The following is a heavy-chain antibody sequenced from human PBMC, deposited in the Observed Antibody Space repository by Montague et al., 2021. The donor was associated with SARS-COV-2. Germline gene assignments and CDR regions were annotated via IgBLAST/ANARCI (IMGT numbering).Heavy chain of an antibody. CDR1: GFTFSSYW. V-gene: IGHV3-74*01. Sequence: SLRLSCAASGFTFSSYWMHWVRQAPGTGLVWVSRVKGDGSRISYADSVKGRFTISRDNAVNSLYLQMNSPRAEDTALYYCARDTRSEYFDFLTGYYKGVFLDYGGQGTLVTVTT. CDR3: ARDTRSEYFDFLTGYYKGVFLDY. CDR2: VKGDGSRI. D-gene: IGHD3-9*01. J-gene: IGHJ4*02.